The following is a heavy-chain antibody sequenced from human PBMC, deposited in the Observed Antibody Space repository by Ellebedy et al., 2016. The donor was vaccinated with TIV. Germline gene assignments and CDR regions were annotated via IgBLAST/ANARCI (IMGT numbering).Heavy chain of an antibody. D-gene: IGHD4-17*01. J-gene: IGHJ4*02. CDR2: ISGSGTSA. V-gene: IGHV3-23*01. CDR1: GFTFNNYA. Sequence: GESLKISCAASGFTFNNYAMGWVRRAPGKGLEWVSSISGSGTSAYYADSVKGRFTISRDNSKNTLYLQMNSLRAEDTAVYHCAKDYKRGTTVIAVDFWGQGTLVTVSS. CDR3: AKDYKRGTTVIAVDF.